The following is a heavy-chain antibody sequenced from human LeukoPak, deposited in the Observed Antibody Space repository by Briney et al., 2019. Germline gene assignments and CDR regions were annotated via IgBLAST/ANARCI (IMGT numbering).Heavy chain of an antibody. CDR1: DYTFTSYG. CDR2: ISAYNGNT. CDR3: ARAPIVGAPLDI. J-gene: IGHJ3*02. V-gene: IGHV1-18*01. Sequence: ASVKVSCEASDYTFTSYGISWVRQTPGQGLEWMGWISAYNGNTNYAQKLQGRVTMTTDTSTSTAYMELRSLRSDDTAVYYCARAPIVGAPLDIWGQGTMVTVSS. D-gene: IGHD1-26*01.